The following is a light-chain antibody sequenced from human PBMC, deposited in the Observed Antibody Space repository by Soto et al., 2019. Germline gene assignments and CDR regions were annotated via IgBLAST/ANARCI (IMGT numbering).Light chain of an antibody. Sequence: QSALTQPASVSGSPGQSITISCTGTSSDVGGYNYVSWYQQHPGKAPKLMIYDVSNRPSGVSNRFSGSKSGNTASLTISGLQAEDEADYYCSSYTSGSAPDVVFGGGTKVTVL. CDR2: DVS. J-gene: IGLJ2*01. V-gene: IGLV2-14*01. CDR3: SSYTSGSAPDVV. CDR1: SSDVGGYNY.